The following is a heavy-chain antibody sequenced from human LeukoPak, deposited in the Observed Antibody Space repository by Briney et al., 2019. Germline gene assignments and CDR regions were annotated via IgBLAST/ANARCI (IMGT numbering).Heavy chain of an antibody. Sequence: SETLSLTCAVYGGSFSGYYWSWIRQPPGKGLEWIGEIDHTGTTNYNPSLKRRVTLSLDTSKSQFSLKLRSVTAADTAVYYCARDVNGVIDYWGQGTLVTVSS. J-gene: IGHJ4*02. CDR1: GGSFSGYY. D-gene: IGHD3-10*01. CDR3: ARDVNGVIDY. V-gene: IGHV4-34*01. CDR2: IDHTGTT.